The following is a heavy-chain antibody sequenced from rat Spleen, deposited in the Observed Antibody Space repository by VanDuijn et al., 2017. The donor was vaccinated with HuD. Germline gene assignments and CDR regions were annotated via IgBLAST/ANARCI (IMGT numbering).Heavy chain of an antibody. D-gene: IGHD1-11*01. CDR2: ISYDGHSA. CDR1: GFTFSNYG. J-gene: IGHJ2*01. CDR3: SREGLYGNFFDY. Sequence: EVQLVESGGGLVQPGRSLKLSCAASGFTFSNYGMAWVRQAPTKGLEWVTTISYDGHSAYYRGSVKGRFTCSRDNAEGTLYLQMASLRSEDTATYYCSREGLYGNFFDYCGQGVMVTVSS. V-gene: IGHV5-29*01.